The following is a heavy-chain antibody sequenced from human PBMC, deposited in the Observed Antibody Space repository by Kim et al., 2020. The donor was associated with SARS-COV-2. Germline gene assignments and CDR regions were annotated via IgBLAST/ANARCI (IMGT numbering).Heavy chain of an antibody. J-gene: IGHJ6*01. V-gene: IGHV3-23*01. CDR3: STEGGVSTAYY. Sequence: GGSLRLSCAASGFTVTNYAMAWVRQAPGKGLEWVSSISSSSERTYYTGPVLGRFTTTRDNSGNALYLVMTILRAEAAAVYYCSTEGGVSTAYY. D-gene: IGHD4-17*01. CDR2: ISSSSERT. CDR1: GFTVTNYA.